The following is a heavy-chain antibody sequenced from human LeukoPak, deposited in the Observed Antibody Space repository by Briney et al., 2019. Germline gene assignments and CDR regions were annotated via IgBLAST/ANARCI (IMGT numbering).Heavy chain of an antibody. D-gene: IGHD5-24*01. CDR3: ARVWPPTGRDGYTADY. V-gene: IGHV1-46*01. Sequence: ASVKVSCKASGYTFTGYFMHWVRQAPGQGVEWMVIINPSGGSTSYAQKFQGRVTMTRDTSTSTVYMELSSLRPEDTAVYYCARVWPPTGRDGYTADYWGQGTLVTVSS. J-gene: IGHJ4*02. CDR2: INPSGGST. CDR1: GYTFTGYF.